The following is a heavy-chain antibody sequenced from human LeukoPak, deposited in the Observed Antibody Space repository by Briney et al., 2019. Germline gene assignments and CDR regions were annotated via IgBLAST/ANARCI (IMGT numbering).Heavy chain of an antibody. CDR1: GGTFSSYA. V-gene: IGHV1-69*05. CDR2: IIPIFGTA. CDR3: AREFSGYSYDY. J-gene: IGHJ4*02. D-gene: IGHD5-18*01. Sequence: SVKVSCKASGGTFSSYAISWVRQAPGQGLEWMGRIIPIFGTANYAQKLQGRVTITTDESTSTAYMELSSLRSEDTAVYYCAREFSGYSYDYWGQGTLVTVSS.